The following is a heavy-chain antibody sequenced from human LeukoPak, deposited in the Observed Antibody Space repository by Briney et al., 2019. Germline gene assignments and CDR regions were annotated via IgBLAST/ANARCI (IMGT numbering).Heavy chain of an antibody. CDR2: IIPILGIA. D-gene: IGHD2-2*01. V-gene: IGHV1-69*04. Sequence: SVKVSCKASGGTFSSYAISWVRKAPGQVLEWMGRIIPILGIANYAQKFQGRVTITADKSTSTAYMELSSLRSEDTAVYYCAIPERPAATVKIDYFDYWGQGTLVTVSS. J-gene: IGHJ4*02. CDR1: GGTFSSYA. CDR3: AIPERPAATVKIDYFDY.